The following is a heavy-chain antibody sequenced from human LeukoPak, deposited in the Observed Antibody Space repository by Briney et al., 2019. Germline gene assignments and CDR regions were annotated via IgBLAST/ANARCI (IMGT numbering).Heavy chain of an antibody. V-gene: IGHV1-2*02. CDR2: INPNSGGT. CDR1: GYTFTGYY. CDR3: ARVLDQNYDYVWGSYRHLDY. Sequence: ASVKVSCKASGYTFTGYYMHWVRQAPGQGLEWMGWINPNSGGTNYAQKLQGRVTMTTDTSTSTAYMELRSLRSDDTAVYYCARVLDQNYDYVWGSYRHLDYWGQGTLVTVSS. J-gene: IGHJ4*02. D-gene: IGHD3-16*02.